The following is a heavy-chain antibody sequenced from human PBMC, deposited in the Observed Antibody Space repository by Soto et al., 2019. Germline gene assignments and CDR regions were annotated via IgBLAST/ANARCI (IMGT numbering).Heavy chain of an antibody. CDR2: IYPGDSDT. J-gene: IGHJ2*01. V-gene: IGHV5-51*01. D-gene: IGHD6-19*01. CDR1: GYGFINYW. Sequence: GESLKISCKGSGYGFINYWIAWVRQMPGKGLEWMGIIYPGDSDTRYSPSFQGQVTISADKSITTAYLHWSSLKASDTAMYFCTRPGSGSPTNDWYFDLWGRGTLVTVSS. CDR3: TRPGSGSPTNDWYFDL.